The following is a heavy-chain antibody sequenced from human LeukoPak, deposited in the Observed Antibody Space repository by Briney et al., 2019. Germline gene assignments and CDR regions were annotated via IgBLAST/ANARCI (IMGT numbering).Heavy chain of an antibody. CDR1: GYTFTGYY. V-gene: IGHV1-2*02. J-gene: IGHJ4*02. CDR3: ARTTYYDFWSGSSSYNYFDY. D-gene: IGHD3-3*01. Sequence: ASVKVSCKASGYTFTGYYMHWVRQAPGQGLEWMGWINPNSGGTNYAQKLQGRVTMTRDTSISTAYMELSRLRSDDTAVYYCARTTYYDFWSGSSSYNYFDYWGQGTLVTVSS. CDR2: INPNSGGT.